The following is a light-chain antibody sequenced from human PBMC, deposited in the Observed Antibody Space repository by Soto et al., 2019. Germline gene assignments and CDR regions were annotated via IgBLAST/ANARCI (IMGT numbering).Light chain of an antibody. CDR2: SDH. J-gene: IGLJ3*02. CDR1: SSNIGSNA. V-gene: IGLV1-44*01. CDR3: AAWCDRLNPWV. Sequence: QSVLTQPPSASGTTGQRVTISCSGSSSNIGSNAVTWYQHFPGTAPKVLIYSDHQRPSGVPDRFSGSKSGTSASLAISGLRAEDEADYFCAAWCDRLNPWVFGGGTKLTVL.